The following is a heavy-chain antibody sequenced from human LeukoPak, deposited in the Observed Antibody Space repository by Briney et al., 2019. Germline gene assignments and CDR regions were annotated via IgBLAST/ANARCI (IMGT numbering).Heavy chain of an antibody. J-gene: IGHJ4*02. D-gene: IGHD5-18*01. Sequence: GESLKISCKGSGYSFTSYWIGWVRQMPGKGLEWMGIIYPGDPDTRYSPSFQGQVTISADKSISTAYLQWSSLKASDTAMYYCARRLNTAMAKGYFDYWGQGTLVTVSS. CDR1: GYSFTSYW. CDR3: ARRLNTAMAKGYFDY. CDR2: IYPGDPDT. V-gene: IGHV5-51*01.